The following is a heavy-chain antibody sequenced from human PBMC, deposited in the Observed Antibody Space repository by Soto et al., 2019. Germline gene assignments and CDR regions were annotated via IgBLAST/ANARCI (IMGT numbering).Heavy chain of an antibody. CDR1: GGTFSSYA. J-gene: IGHJ6*02. Sequence: SVKVSCKASGGTFSSYAISWVRQAPGQGLEWMGGIIPIFGTANYAQKFQGRVTITADESTSTAYMELSSLRSEDTAVYYCARDVDTAMAYYYYGMDVWGQGTTVTVSS. CDR2: IIPIFGTA. V-gene: IGHV1-69*13. CDR3: ARDVDTAMAYYYYGMDV. D-gene: IGHD5-18*01.